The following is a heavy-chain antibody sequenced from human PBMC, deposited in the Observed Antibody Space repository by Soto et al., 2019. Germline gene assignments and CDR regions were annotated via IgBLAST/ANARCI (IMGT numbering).Heavy chain of an antibody. CDR3: ARVALPESTRGYSPKKIHYGMDV. J-gene: IGHJ6*02. CDR1: GYTFTSYD. V-gene: IGHV1-8*01. CDR2: MNPNSGNT. Sequence: GASVKVSCKASGYTFTSYDINWVRQATGQGLEWMGWMNPNSGNTGYAQKFQGRVTMTRNTSISTAYMELSSLRSEDTAVYYCARVALPESTRGYSPKKIHYGMDVWGQGTTVTVS. D-gene: IGHD5-18*01.